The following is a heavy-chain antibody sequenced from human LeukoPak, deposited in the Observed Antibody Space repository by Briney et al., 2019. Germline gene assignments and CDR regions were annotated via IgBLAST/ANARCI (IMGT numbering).Heavy chain of an antibody. Sequence: SETLSLTCTVSGGSISSSYWSWIRQPPGKGLEWIGYIYYTGSTTDNPSLKSRVTISVDTSKNQFSLKLRSVTAADTAVYYCARDYGDIPPDWYYDLWGRGTLVTVSS. CDR2: IYYTGST. D-gene: IGHD4-17*01. CDR3: ARDYGDIPPDWYYDL. CDR1: GGSISSSY. V-gene: IGHV4-59*01. J-gene: IGHJ2*01.